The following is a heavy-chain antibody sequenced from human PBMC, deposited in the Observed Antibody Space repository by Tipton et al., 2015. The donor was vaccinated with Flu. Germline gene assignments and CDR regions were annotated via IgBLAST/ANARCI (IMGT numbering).Heavy chain of an antibody. D-gene: IGHD2-2*01. CDR2: ISHSGTT. Sequence: GLVKPSETLSLTCSVSGGSIRSHYWSWIRQPPGTGLEWIGYISHSGTTSYNPFLKSRLTLSLDTSKNQFSLGLSSVTAADTALYFCARQFCSSVTCYGDDAFDVWGQGTKVIVSS. CDR1: GGSIRSHY. V-gene: IGHV4-59*11. J-gene: IGHJ3*01. CDR3: ARQFCSSVTCYGDDAFDV.